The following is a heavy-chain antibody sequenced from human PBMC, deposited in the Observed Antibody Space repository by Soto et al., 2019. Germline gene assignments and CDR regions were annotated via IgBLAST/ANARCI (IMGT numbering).Heavy chain of an antibody. J-gene: IGHJ4*02. CDR3: ATDKYSAYDY. Sequence: QVHLVQSGAEVEKPGSSVKVSCKASGDTFSSYSFTWVRQAPGQGLEWMGRIIPILGITNHAQKFQGRVTITADKSTITADMELISQRSEDTAVYYCATDKYSAYDYWGQGTRVPVSS. CDR1: GDTFSSYS. V-gene: IGHV1-69*08. D-gene: IGHD4-4*01. CDR2: IIPILGIT.